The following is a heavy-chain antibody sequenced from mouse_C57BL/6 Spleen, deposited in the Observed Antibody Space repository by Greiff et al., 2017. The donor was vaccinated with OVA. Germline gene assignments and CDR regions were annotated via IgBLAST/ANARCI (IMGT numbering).Heavy chain of an antibody. Sequence: VQLQQPGAELVKPGASVKLSCKASGYTFTSYWMQWVKQRPGQGLEWIGEIDPSDSYTNYNQKFKGKATLTVDTSSSTAYMQLSSMTSEDSAVYYWARYDGYSTDLAYWGQGTLVTVSA. CDR2: IDPSDSYT. D-gene: IGHD2-3*01. V-gene: IGHV1-50*01. J-gene: IGHJ3*01. CDR3: ARYDGYSTDLAY. CDR1: GYTFTSYW.